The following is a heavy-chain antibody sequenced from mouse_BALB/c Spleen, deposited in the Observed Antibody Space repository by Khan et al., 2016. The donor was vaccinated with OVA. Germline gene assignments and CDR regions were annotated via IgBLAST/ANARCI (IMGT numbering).Heavy chain of an antibody. CDR2: ISSGGTYT. CDR3: TRNEGYYGYGQGDY. Sequence: EVMLVESGGGLVKPGGSLKLSCAASGFSFSRYSMSWVRQTPEKRLEWVATISSGGTYTYYSDSVKGRFTISRDTANHTLFLQMSSLRSEDSAMFSWTRNEGYYGYGQGDYWGQGTSVTVSS. D-gene: IGHD2-2*01. CDR1: GFSFSRYS. V-gene: IGHV5-9-1*01. J-gene: IGHJ4*01.